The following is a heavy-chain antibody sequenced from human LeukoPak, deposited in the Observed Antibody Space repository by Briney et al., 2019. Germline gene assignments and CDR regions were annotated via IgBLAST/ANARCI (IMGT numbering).Heavy chain of an antibody. CDR1: GFTFSNYA. CDR3: ARDLYCSGGSCYSGLYY. Sequence: GGSLRLSCAASGFTFSNYAMHWVRQAPGKGLEWVAVISYDGNYKYYADSVKGRFTISRDNSKNTLYLQMNSLRTEDTAVYSCARDLYCSGGSCYSGLYYWGQGTLVTVSS. CDR2: ISYDGNYK. J-gene: IGHJ4*02. V-gene: IGHV3-30*04. D-gene: IGHD2-15*01.